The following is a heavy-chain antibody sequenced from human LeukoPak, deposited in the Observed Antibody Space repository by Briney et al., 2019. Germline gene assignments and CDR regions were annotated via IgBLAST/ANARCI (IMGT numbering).Heavy chain of an antibody. CDR3: ARGEPIQNWFDP. Sequence: ASVKVSCTASGYTFTSYGISWVRQAPGQGLEWMGWISACNGNTNYAQKLQGRVTMTTDTSTSTAYMELRSLRSDDTAVYYCARGEPIQNWFDPWGQGTLVTVSS. CDR2: ISACNGNT. CDR1: GYTFTSYG. J-gene: IGHJ5*02. V-gene: IGHV1-18*01. D-gene: IGHD1-14*01.